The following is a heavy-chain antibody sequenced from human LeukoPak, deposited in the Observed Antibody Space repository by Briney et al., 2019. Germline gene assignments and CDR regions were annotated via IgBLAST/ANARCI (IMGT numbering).Heavy chain of an antibody. CDR1: GYTFTGYY. Sequence: GASVKVSCKASGYTFTGYYMHWVRQAPGQGLEWMGWINPNSGGTNYAQKFQGRVTMTRDTSISTAYMELSRLRSDDTAVYYCARASYEYSSGYNDAFDIWGQGTMVTVSS. CDR3: ARASYEYSSGYNDAFDI. CDR2: INPNSGGT. D-gene: IGHD6-19*01. V-gene: IGHV1-2*02. J-gene: IGHJ3*02.